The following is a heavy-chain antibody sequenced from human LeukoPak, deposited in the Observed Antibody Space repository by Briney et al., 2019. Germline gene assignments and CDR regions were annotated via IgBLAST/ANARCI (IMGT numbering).Heavy chain of an antibody. D-gene: IGHD5-18*01. CDR2: ISSGGATI. V-gene: IGHV3-48*03. CDR1: GFTFSSYE. Sequence: GGSLRLSCAASGFTFSSYEKNWVRQAPGKGLEWVSYISSGGATIYYADSVKGRFTISRDNAKNSLYLQMNSLRAEDTAVYYCARRGNTAMDFDYWGQGTLVTVSS. CDR3: ARRGNTAMDFDY. J-gene: IGHJ4*02.